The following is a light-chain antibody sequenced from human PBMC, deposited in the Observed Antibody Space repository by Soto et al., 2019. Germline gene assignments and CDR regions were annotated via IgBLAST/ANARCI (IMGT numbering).Light chain of an antibody. CDR1: QSISTE. CDR3: QQAHNWPLT. V-gene: IGKV3-15*01. J-gene: IGKJ2*01. Sequence: EIAMTQSPATLSVSPGERATLSCRASQSISTELAWYQQIPGQPPRLLIYSASTRATGVPARFTGSGCGSYFPLTISGLQSEDFAIYYCQQAHNWPLTFGQGTRLEI. CDR2: SAS.